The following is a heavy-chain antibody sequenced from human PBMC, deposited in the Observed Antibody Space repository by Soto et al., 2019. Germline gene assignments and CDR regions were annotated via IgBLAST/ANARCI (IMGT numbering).Heavy chain of an antibody. J-gene: IGHJ5*01. Sequence: GGSLRLSCTASGFTFSNYAMSWGRQAPGKGLEWVSTFSSGGGGTYYADSVKGRFTISRDNSKNTLSLQMNSLRAEDTAVYYCTKANRYYSCGNHLDLHS. CDR1: GFTFSNYA. D-gene: IGHD2-15*01. V-gene: IGHV3-23*01. CDR3: TKANRYYSCGNHLDLHS. CDR2: FSSGGGGT.